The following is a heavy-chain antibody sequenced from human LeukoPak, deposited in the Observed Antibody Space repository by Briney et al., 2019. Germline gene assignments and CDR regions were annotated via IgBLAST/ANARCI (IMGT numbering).Heavy chain of an antibody. CDR1: GFTFSSFA. Sequence: GGSLRLSCVASGFTFSSFAMTWGRQAPGKGLECVSSINSDGGTTSYVDSVKGRFTISRDNSKSTVYLHMDSLRAEDTAVYYCAKGLSYSSGGGGTWGQGTLVTVSS. CDR3: AKGLSYSSGGGGT. D-gene: IGHD6-6*01. CDR2: INSDGGTT. V-gene: IGHV3-23*01. J-gene: IGHJ5*02.